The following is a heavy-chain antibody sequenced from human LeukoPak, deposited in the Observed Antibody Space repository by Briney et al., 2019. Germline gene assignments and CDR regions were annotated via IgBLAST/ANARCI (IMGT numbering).Heavy chain of an antibody. CDR3: ARETGYCSSTSCSKYFDY. D-gene: IGHD2-2*01. V-gene: IGHV4-31*03. J-gene: IGHJ4*02. Sequence: PSETLSLTCTVSGGSISSGGYYWSWIRQHPGKGLEWIGYIYYSGSTYYNPSLKSRVTISVDTSKNQFSLKLSSVTAADTAVYYCARETGYCSSTSCSKYFDYWGQGTLVTVS. CDR1: GGSISSGGYY. CDR2: IYYSGST.